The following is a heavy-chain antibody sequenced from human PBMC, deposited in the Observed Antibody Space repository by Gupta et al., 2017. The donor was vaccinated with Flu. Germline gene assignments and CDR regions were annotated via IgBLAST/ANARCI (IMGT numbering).Heavy chain of an antibody. Sequence: QVQLVASGGGVVQPGTSLRLSCAASGSPLRLNGLHWVRQAPGKGLEWVALTSPDGSHQYYADSVKGRITISRDNSKNTVFLQINSLRIEDTAVYYCAKDQSHYSDSSDYYFDPSYYYGMDVWGLGTTVTVSS. D-gene: IGHD3-22*01. J-gene: IGHJ6*02. CDR2: TSPDGSHQ. V-gene: IGHV3-30*18. CDR1: GSPLRLNG. CDR3: AKDQSHYSDSSDYYFDPSYYYGMDV.